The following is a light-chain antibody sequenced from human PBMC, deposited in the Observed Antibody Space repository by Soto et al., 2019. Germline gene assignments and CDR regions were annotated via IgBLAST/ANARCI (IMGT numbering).Light chain of an antibody. Sequence: EIVMTQSPATLSLYPGERATLSCRASQSVSSDYLVWYQQKPGQAPRLLIYGASRRATGIPDRFSGSGSGTDLILTISRLEPEDFAVYYCQHYDNSPPSVTFGPGTKVDIK. J-gene: IGKJ3*01. CDR1: QSVSSDY. CDR3: QHYDNSPPSVT. CDR2: GAS. V-gene: IGKV3-20*01.